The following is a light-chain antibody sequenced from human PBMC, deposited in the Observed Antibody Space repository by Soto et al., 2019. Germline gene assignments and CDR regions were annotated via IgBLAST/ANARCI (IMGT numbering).Light chain of an antibody. CDR2: GAS. CDR3: QQYGSSPLT. J-gene: IGKJ3*01. V-gene: IGKV3-20*01. CDR1: QSVYSNY. Sequence: EIVLTQSPGTLSLSPGERATLSCRASQSVYSNYLAWYQQKPGQSPRLLMYGASTRVTGIPDRFSGSASGTDFTLTISRLEPEDFAVYYCQQYGSSPLTFGAGTKVDIE.